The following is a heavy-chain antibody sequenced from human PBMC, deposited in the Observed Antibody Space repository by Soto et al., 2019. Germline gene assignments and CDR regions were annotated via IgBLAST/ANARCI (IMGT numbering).Heavy chain of an antibody. CDR3: ARVDLGDAVGY. CDR1: GITLSSHE. Sequence: EVQLVESGGDMVQPGGSLRLSCVASGITLSSHEVTWVRQAPGKGLEWLTYISNSGSTKHYADSVKGRFTVARDNAKKAVCVQMNRLGAEDAAIFCCARVDLGDAVGYWGQGTLVTVSS. V-gene: IGHV3-48*03. D-gene: IGHD2-21*02. J-gene: IGHJ4*02. CDR2: ISNSGSTK.